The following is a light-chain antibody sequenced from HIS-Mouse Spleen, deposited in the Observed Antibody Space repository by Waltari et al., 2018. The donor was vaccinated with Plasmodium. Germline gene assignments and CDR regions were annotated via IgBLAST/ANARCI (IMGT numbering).Light chain of an antibody. V-gene: IGLV3-10*01. CDR3: YSTDSSGNHRV. CDR2: EDS. J-gene: IGLJ3*02. Sequence: SYELTQPPSVSVSPGQTARITCSGLAFPKKSAYWYPQKSGQAPVLVIYEDSKRPTGIPERFSGASSGTMATLTISGAQVEDEADYYCYSTDSSGNHRVFGGGTKLTVL. CDR1: AFPKKS.